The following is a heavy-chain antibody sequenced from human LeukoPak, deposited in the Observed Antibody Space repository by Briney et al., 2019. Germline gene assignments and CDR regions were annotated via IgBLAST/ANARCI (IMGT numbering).Heavy chain of an antibody. V-gene: IGHV3-7*01. CDR3: ARDYYGSGYSFDY. CDR1: GFTLISFG. Sequence: QTGGPLGLSCAASGFTLISFGMTGFGKAPGRGLEGVANIKQDGSEKYYVDSVKGRFTISRDNAKNSLYLQMNSLRAEDTAVYYCARDYYGSGYSFDYWGQGTLVTVSS. D-gene: IGHD3-10*01. CDR2: IKQDGSEK. J-gene: IGHJ4*02.